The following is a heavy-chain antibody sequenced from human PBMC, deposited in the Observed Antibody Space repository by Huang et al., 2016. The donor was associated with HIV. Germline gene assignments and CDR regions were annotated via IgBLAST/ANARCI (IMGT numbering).Heavy chain of an antibody. CDR3: VRGWYIAALPYFDY. V-gene: IGHV1-8*01. D-gene: IGHD6-6*01. J-gene: IGHJ4*02. Sequence: QVQLVQSGAEVRKPGASVKVSCEASGYSFASYDINWVRQATGQGLEWLGCMNPNSGNTGYAQKVQGRVTMTRNTAISTAYMELSSLRSEDTAKYFCVRGWYIAALPYFDYWGQGTLVTVSS. CDR1: GYSFASYD. CDR2: MNPNSGNT.